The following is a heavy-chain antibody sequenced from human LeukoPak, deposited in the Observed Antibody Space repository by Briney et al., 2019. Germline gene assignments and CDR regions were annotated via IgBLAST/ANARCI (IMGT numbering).Heavy chain of an antibody. CDR3: ATGGGSGWSIPSPFDY. Sequence: ASVKVSCKVSGYTLTELSMHWVRQAPGKGLEWMGGFDPEDGETIYAQKFQGRVTMTEDTSTDTAYMELSSLRSEDTAVYYCATGGGSGWSIPSPFDYWGQGTLVTVSS. CDR2: FDPEDGET. J-gene: IGHJ4*02. V-gene: IGHV1-24*01. CDR1: GYTLTELS. D-gene: IGHD6-13*01.